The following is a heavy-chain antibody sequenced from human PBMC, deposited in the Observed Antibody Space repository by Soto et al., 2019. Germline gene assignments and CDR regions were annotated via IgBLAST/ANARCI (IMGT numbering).Heavy chain of an antibody. CDR3: ARERLYGGYVPWFDP. V-gene: IGHV1-18*01. J-gene: IGHJ5*02. Sequence: QVQLVQSGAEVKKPGASVKVSCKASGYTFTSYGISWVRQAPGQGLEWMGWISAYNGNTNYAQKLQGRVTMTTDTPTSTAYMELRSLRSDDTAVYYCARERLYGGYVPWFDPWGQGTLVTVSS. CDR1: GYTFTSYG. CDR2: ISAYNGNT. D-gene: IGHD5-12*01.